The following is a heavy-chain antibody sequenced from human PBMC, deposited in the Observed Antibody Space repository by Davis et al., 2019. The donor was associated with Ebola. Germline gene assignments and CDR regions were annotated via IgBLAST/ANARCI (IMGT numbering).Heavy chain of an antibody. CDR3: ARGQTVRGFEY. CDR1: GGSISITNHY. CDR2: TFSSGSI. D-gene: IGHD4-17*01. V-gene: IGHV4-61*05. Sequence: MPSETLSLTCSVSGGSISITNHYWGWIRQSPGKGLEWIGLTFSSGSINYNPSLKSRVTISVDTSKNQFSLELSAVTAADTAIYYCARGQTVRGFEYWGQGALVTVSS. J-gene: IGHJ4*02.